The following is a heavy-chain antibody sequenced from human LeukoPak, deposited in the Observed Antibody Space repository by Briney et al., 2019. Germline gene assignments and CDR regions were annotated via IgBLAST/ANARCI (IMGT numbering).Heavy chain of an antibody. CDR2: IIPIFGTA. J-gene: IGHJ3*02. Sequence: SVTVSCTASGDTFSIYAISWVRQAPGQGLKWMGGIIPIFGTADYAQKFQGRVTITADESTSTAYMELSSLRSEDTAVYYCARGRPYAFDIWGQGTMVTVSS. CDR1: GDTFSIYA. CDR3: ARGRPYAFDI. V-gene: IGHV1-69*13.